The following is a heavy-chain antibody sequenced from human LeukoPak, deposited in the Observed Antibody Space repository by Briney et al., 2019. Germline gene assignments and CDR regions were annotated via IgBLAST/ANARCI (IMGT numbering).Heavy chain of an antibody. D-gene: IGHD1-26*01. CDR2: ISGSGGST. V-gene: IGHV3-23*01. J-gene: IGHJ4*02. CDR3: AKGEGAHTH. CDR1: GFTVSSYA. Sequence: PGRSLRLSCAASGFTVSSYAMSCVRHPPGKGLEWVSAISGSGGSTYYADSVKGRFTISRDNSKNTLYLQMNSLRAEDTAVYYCAKGEGAHTHWGQGTLVTVSS.